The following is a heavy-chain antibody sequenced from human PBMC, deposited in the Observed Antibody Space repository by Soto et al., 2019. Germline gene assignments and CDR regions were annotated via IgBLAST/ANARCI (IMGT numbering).Heavy chain of an antibody. CDR1: GYTFGNND. CDR2: MNPNSGNT. V-gene: IGHV1-8*01. Sequence: ASVKVSCKASGYTFGNNDISWVRQATGQGLEWMGWMNPNSGNTGYAQKFQGRVSMTRNTSITTAYLELSSLRSEDTAVYYCARSRKLRFLEWLLSHGWFDPWGQGTLVTVSS. D-gene: IGHD3-3*01. J-gene: IGHJ5*02. CDR3: ARSRKLRFLEWLLSHGWFDP.